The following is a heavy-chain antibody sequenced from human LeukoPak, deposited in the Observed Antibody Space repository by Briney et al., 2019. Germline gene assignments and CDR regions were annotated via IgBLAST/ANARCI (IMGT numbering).Heavy chain of an antibody. CDR2: INTTTGSP. D-gene: IGHD1-26*01. CDR1: GYIFTNYE. J-gene: IGHJ4*02. Sequence: ASVNVSCKASGYIFTNYEMNWVRQAPGQGLEWMGWINTTTGSPTYAQGFTGRFVFSLDTSVSTTYLQISGLEAEDPAVYYCARTVLGATGYFDYWGQGTLITVSS. V-gene: IGHV7-4-1*02. CDR3: ARTVLGATGYFDY.